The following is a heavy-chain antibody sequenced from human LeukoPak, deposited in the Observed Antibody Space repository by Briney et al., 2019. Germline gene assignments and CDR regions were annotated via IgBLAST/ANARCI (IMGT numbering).Heavy chain of an antibody. Sequence: GGSLRLSCAASGFTFSSYWMSWVRQAPGKGLEWVANIKQDGSEKYYVDSVKGRFTISRDNAKNSLYLQMNSLRAEDTAVYYCARELSYYYXSGSYNGNWFDPWGQGTLVTVSX. CDR2: IKQDGSEK. CDR3: ARELSYYYXSGSYNGNWFDP. CDR1: GFTFSSYW. D-gene: IGHD3-10*01. V-gene: IGHV3-7*01. J-gene: IGHJ5*02.